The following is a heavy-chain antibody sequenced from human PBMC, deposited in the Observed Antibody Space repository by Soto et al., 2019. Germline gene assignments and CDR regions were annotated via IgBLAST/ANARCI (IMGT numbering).Heavy chain of an antibody. CDR1: GFTFSNAW. CDR2: IRSKTDGGTT. J-gene: IGHJ4*02. CDR3: KRDGSGIYD. D-gene: IGHD3-10*01. V-gene: IGHV3-15*01. Sequence: EVQLVESGGGLVKPGGSLRLSCAAYGFTFSNAWMSWVRQAPGKGLEWVGRIRSKTDGGTTDYATPLKGRFTISRDDSKNTLYLQMNSLKTEDTAVYYCKRDGSGIYDWGQGTLVTVSS.